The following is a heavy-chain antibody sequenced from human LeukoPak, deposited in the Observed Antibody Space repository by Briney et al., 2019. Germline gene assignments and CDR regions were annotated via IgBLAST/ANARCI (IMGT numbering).Heavy chain of an antibody. Sequence: GGSLRLSCAASGFTFSSYAMSWVRQAPGKGLEWVSPISGSGGSTYYADSVKGRFTISRDNSKNTLYLQMNSVRAEDTAVYYCAKSGRNYYDSSGYRYYYYMDVWGKGTTVTVSS. J-gene: IGHJ6*03. D-gene: IGHD3-22*01. CDR2: ISGSGGST. V-gene: IGHV3-23*01. CDR3: AKSGRNYYDSSGYRYYYYMDV. CDR1: GFTFSSYA.